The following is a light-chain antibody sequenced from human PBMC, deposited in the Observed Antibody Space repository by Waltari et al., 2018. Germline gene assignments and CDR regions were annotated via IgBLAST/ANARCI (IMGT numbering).Light chain of an antibody. J-gene: IGKJ1*01. CDR1: QSVNSW. CDR3: QQYSSFPWT. Sequence: IQMTQSPSTLSASVGARVTITCRASQSVNSWLAWHQQKPGKAPNLLIYKASVLENGVPSRFSGSGSATDFTLTISSLQPDDFATYYCQQYSSFPWTFGQGTKVEIK. V-gene: IGKV1-5*03. CDR2: KAS.